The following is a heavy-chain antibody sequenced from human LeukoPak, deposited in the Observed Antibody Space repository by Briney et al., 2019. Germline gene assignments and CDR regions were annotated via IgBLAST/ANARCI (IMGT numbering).Heavy chain of an antibody. J-gene: IGHJ4*02. V-gene: IGHV3-30*04. CDR3: VRVRDVLRFLEWLGFDY. CDR1: GFTFSSYA. D-gene: IGHD3-3*01. CDR2: ISYDGSNK. Sequence: GRSLRLSCAASGFTFSSYAMRRVRQAPGKGLEWVAVISYDGSNKHYADSVKGRFTISRDNSKNTLYLQMNSLRVEDTAVYYCVRVRDVLRFLEWLGFDYWGQGTLVTVSS.